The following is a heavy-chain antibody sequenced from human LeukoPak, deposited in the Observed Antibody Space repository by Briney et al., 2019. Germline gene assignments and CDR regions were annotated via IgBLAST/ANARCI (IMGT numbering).Heavy chain of an antibody. Sequence: PGGSLRLSCAASGFIFSDHYMDWVRQAPGKGLEWVGRSRNKVNSYTTEYAASVKGRFSISRDASKNSLYLQMNSLKTEDTAVYYCARNWGWGDYWGQGTLVTVSS. CDR3: ARNWGWGDY. V-gene: IGHV3-72*01. CDR1: GFIFSDHY. CDR2: SRNKVNSYTT. J-gene: IGHJ4*02. D-gene: IGHD7-27*01.